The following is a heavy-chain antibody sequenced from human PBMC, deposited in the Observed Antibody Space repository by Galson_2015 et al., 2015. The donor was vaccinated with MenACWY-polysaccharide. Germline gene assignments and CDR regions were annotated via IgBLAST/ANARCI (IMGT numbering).Heavy chain of an antibody. D-gene: IGHD3-10*01. CDR1: GLTFSSYG. Sequence: SLRLSCAGSGLTFSSYGMGWVRQAPGKGLEWVSGLSPTTGNTYYADSVRGRFTISRDNSKNTLYLQTDSLRAEDTALYYCAKGAAHYGSGNYYDYWGQGTQVTVSS. V-gene: IGHV3-23*01. CDR2: LSPTTGNT. CDR3: AKGAAHYGSGNYYDY. J-gene: IGHJ4*02.